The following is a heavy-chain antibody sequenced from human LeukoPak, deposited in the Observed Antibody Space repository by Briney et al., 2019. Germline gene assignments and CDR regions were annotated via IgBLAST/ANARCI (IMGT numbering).Heavy chain of an antibody. V-gene: IGHV1-46*01. CDR1: GYTFTSYY. Sequence: ASVKVSCKASGYTFTSYYMHWVRQAPGQGLEWMGIINPSGGSTSYAQKFQGRVTMTRDTSTSTVYMELSSLRSEDTAVYYCARRLLWFGESRPYYYYGMDVWGQGTTVTVSS. CDR3: ARRLLWFGESRPYYYYGMDV. J-gene: IGHJ6*02. CDR2: INPSGGST. D-gene: IGHD3-10*01.